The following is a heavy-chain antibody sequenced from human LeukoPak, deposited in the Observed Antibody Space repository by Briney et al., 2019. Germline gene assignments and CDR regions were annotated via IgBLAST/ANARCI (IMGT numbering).Heavy chain of an antibody. V-gene: IGHV3-23*01. J-gene: IGHJ6*02. D-gene: IGHD3-10*01. Sequence: PGGSLRLSCAASGFTFTSYSMTWVRQAPGEGLEWVSAISASGGNTYSADSVEGRFTISRDNSKNTVYLQMNSLTAEDTAVYYCAKDREVRGYYGLDVWGQGTTVTVSS. CDR1: GFTFTSYS. CDR3: AKDREVRGYYGLDV. CDR2: ISASGGNT.